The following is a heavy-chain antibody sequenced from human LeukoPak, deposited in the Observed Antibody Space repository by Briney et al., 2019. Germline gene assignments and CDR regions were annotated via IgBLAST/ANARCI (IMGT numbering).Heavy chain of an antibody. CDR2: INHSGST. Sequence: PSETLSLTCAVYGGSFSGYYWSWIRQPPGKGLEWIGEINHSGSTNYNPSLKSRVTISVDTSKNQFSLKLSSVTAADTAVYYCAPLSFYVFGSGYYQNAYGGQEPLVTVPS. V-gene: IGHV4-34*01. CDR3: APLSFYVFGSGYYQNAY. D-gene: IGHD3-3*01. CDR1: GGSFSGYY. J-gene: IGHJ4*02.